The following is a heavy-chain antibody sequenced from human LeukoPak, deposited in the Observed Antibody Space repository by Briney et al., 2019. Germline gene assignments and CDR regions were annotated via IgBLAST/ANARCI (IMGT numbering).Heavy chain of an antibody. D-gene: IGHD2-21*02. CDR2: IKPSGSEK. CDR1: GFTFSNYW. V-gene: IGHV3-7*01. CDR3: ARDLDTYVVLTAYDTFDI. Sequence: RGSLRLSCAGSGFTFSNYWMTWVRQAPEKGLEWVANIKPSGSEKHYADSVEGRFTISRDNAKNSLYLQMNSLRAEDTAVYYCARDLDTYVVLTAYDTFDIWGQGTMVTVSS. J-gene: IGHJ3*02.